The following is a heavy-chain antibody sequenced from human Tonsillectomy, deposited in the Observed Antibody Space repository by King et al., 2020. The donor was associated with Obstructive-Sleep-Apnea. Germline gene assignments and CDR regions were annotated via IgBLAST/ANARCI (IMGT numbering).Heavy chain of an antibody. V-gene: IGHV3-7*03. J-gene: IGHJ3*02. D-gene: IGHD3-22*01. CDR3: ARDLTYDSSGYYFPHAFDI. CDR2: IKQDGSEK. Sequence: VQLVESGGGLVQPGGSLRLSCAASGFTFSSYWMSWVRQAPGKGLEWVANIKQDGSEKYYVDSVKGRFTISRDNAKNSLYLQMNSLRAEDTAVYYCARDLTYDSSGYYFPHAFDIWGQGTMVTVSS. CDR1: GFTFSSYW.